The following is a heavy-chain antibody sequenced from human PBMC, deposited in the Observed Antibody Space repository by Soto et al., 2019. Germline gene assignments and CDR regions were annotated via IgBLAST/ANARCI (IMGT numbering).Heavy chain of an antibody. CDR1: GFTFSSYG. CDR3: ANYANYGVHADWFNP. CDR2: ISYNGINK. V-gene: IGHV3-30*18. J-gene: IGHJ5*02. Sequence: QVQLVESGGGVVQPGRSLRLSCAASGFTFSSYGMHWVRQAPGKGLEWVAVISYNGINKYYADSVKGRFTISSDNSNNMLFLQISSLRPEEPAVYYWANYANYGVHADWFNPRGPGTLVTVSS. D-gene: IGHD3-10*01.